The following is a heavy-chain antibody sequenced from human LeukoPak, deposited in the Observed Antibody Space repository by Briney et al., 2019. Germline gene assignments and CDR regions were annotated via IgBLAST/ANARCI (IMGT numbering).Heavy chain of an antibody. CDR2: IFYTGNT. V-gene: IGHV4-39*01. CDR1: GGSISSRNHY. J-gene: IGHJ4*02. CDR3: SRHVNTFDY. Sequence: SETLSLPCSVSGGSISSRNHYWGWIRQPPGKGLEWIGSIFYTGNTYYNPSLRSRVTMSVDTSKNHFSLNLSCVTAADMAVYYCSRHVNTFDYWGQGALVTVSS.